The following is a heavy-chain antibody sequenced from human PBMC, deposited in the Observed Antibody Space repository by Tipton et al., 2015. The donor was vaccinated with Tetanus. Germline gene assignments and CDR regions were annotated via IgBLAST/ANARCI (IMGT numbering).Heavy chain of an antibody. Sequence: GLVKPSQTLSLTCAISGDSVSSDSASWNWIRQSPSRGLEWLGQTFYRSRWFNDYAVSVKSRIIVNADTSKNQFSLHLYSVTPEDTAVYYCARASVMVRGIINPYDYWGQGTLVTVSS. CDR1: GDSVSSDSAS. D-gene: IGHD3-10*01. V-gene: IGHV6-1*01. CDR2: TFYRSRWFN. J-gene: IGHJ4*02. CDR3: ARASVMVRGIINPYDY.